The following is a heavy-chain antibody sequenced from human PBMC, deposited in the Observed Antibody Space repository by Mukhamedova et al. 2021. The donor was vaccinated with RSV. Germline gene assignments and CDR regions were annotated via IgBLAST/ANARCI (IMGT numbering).Heavy chain of an antibody. CDR1: GFTFSSYW. Sequence: GFTFSSYWMSWVRQAPGKGLEWVANIKQDGSEKYYVDSVKGRFTISRDNAKNSLYLQMNSLRAEDTAAYYCARSRYFDWGYFDYW. V-gene: IGHV3-7*01. CDR3: ARSRYFDWGYFDY. D-gene: IGHD3-9*01. CDR2: IKQDGSEK. J-gene: IGHJ4*01.